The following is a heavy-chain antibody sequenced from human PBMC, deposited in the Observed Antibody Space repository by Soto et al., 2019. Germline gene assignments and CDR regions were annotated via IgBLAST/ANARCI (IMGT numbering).Heavy chain of an antibody. CDR3: ARPHDYGDYGLYYFDY. CDR1: GGSFSGYY. Sequence: SETLSLTCAVYGGSFSGYYWSWIRQPPGKGLEWIGEINHSGSTNYNPSLKSRVTISVDTSKNQFSLKLSSVTAADTAVYYCARPHDYGDYGLYYFDYWGQGTLVTVS. D-gene: IGHD4-17*01. J-gene: IGHJ4*02. CDR2: INHSGST. V-gene: IGHV4-34*01.